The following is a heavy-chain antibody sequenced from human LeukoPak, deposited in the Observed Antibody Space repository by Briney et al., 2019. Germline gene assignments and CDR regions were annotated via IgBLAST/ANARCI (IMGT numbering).Heavy chain of an antibody. CDR1: GFTFGAYT. D-gene: IGHD3-22*01. J-gene: IGHJ4*02. Sequence: PGGSLRLSCAASGFTFGAYTINWVRQAPGKGLEWVSCIFSRSESILYADSVKGRFTISRDNAKNSLYLQMNSLRAEDTAVYYCARGAYYYEDWGQGTLVTVSS. CDR3: ARGAYYYED. CDR2: IFSRSESI. V-gene: IGHV3-48*01.